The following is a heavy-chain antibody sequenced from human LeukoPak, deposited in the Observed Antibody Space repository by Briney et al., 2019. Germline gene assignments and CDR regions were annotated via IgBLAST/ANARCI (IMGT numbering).Heavy chain of an antibody. V-gene: IGHV3-30-3*01. CDR3: ARDSETTPIHVLGY. D-gene: IGHD2-15*01. J-gene: IGHJ4*02. Sequence: GGSLRLSCVVSEFTFTNYVVHWVRQAPGKGLEWVTLVSSDGGIKYYADSVKGRFSVSRDISKNTLYLQMNSLRVDDTAVYYCARDSETTPIHVLGYWGRGTLVTVSS. CDR1: EFTFTNYV. CDR2: VSSDGGIK.